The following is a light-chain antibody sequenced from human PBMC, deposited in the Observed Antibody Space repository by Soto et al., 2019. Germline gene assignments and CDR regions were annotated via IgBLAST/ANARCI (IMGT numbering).Light chain of an antibody. CDR2: AAS. J-gene: IGKJ4*01. V-gene: IGKV1-39*01. CDR1: QSISNY. Sequence: DIEMTQSPSSLSASVEDRVTIACRASQSISNYLNWYQHKPGKVPKLLIYAASSMQSGVPTRFSGSGSGTDFTLTISSLQPEDFATYYCQQSYGTPLTFGGGTKVEIK. CDR3: QQSYGTPLT.